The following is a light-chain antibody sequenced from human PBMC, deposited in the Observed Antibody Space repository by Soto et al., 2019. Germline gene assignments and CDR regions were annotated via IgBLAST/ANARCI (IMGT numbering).Light chain of an antibody. Sequence: EIVLTQSPATLSVSPGERATLSCRASQSISSSYLAWYQQRPGQAPRLLIYDASNRAADIPARFSASGSGTDFTLTISSLEPEDFAVYYCHQRQSWPRTFGQGTKVDIK. CDR2: DAS. V-gene: IGKV3-11*01. CDR3: HQRQSWPRT. CDR1: QSISSSY. J-gene: IGKJ1*01.